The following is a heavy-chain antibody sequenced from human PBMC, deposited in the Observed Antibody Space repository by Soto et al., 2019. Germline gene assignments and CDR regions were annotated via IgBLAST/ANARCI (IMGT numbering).Heavy chain of an antibody. Sequence: QVQLVQSGAEVKKPGASVKVSCKASGYTFTSYGISWVRQAPGQGLEWMGWISAYNGNTNYAQKLQGRVTMTTDTSTSTAYRELRSLRCDDTAVDYCARHMTTVIDARAGSWFDPWGQGTLVTVSS. CDR1: GYTFTSYG. V-gene: IGHV1-18*01. CDR2: ISAYNGNT. J-gene: IGHJ5*02. D-gene: IGHD4-17*01. CDR3: ARHMTTVIDARAGSWFDP.